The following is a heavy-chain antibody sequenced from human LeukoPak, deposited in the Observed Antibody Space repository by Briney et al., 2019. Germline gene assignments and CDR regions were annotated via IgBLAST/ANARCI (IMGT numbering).Heavy chain of an antibody. CDR1: GFTFSSYS. Sequence: GGSLRLSCAASGFTFSSYSMNWVRQAPGKGLEWVSSISSIGSYIYYADSVKGRFTISRDNAKNSLYLQMNSLRAEDTAVYYCARAVGDCSSTSCYGNWFDPWGQGTLVTVSS. CDR2: ISSIGSYI. D-gene: IGHD2-2*01. CDR3: ARAVGDCSSTSCYGNWFDP. V-gene: IGHV3-21*01. J-gene: IGHJ5*02.